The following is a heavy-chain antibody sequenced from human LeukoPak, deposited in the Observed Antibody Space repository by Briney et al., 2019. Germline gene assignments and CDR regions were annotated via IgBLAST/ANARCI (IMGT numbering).Heavy chain of an antibody. J-gene: IGHJ4*02. V-gene: IGHV4-39*01. CDR2: IYYSGST. CDR1: GGSISIGSYY. CDR3: ARHKALTTF. Sequence: SETLSLTCTVSGGSISIGSYYWGWIRQPPGKGLEWIGSIYYSGSTYYNPSLKSRVTISVDTSKNQFSLRLSSVTAADTAVYYCARHKALTTFWGQGTLVTVSS. D-gene: IGHD2/OR15-2a*01.